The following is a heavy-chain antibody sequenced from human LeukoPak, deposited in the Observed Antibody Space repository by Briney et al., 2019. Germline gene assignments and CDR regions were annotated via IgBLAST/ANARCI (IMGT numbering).Heavy chain of an antibody. J-gene: IGHJ5*02. CDR2: IYYSGST. V-gene: IGHV4-39*01. D-gene: IGHD2-2*01. CDR1: GGSISSTTYY. Sequence: SETLSLTCTVSGGSISSTTYYWDWIRQPPGKGLEWIGTIYYSGSTYYNPSLKSRVTISVDTSKNEFSLNLSSVTAADTAVYYCARAISAMAGINWFDPWGQGTLVTVSS. CDR3: ARAISAMAGINWFDP.